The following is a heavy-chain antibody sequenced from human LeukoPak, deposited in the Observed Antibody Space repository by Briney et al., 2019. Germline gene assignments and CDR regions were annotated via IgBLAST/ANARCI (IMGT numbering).Heavy chain of an antibody. J-gene: IGHJ5*02. CDR3: ARAGHYCSSTSCYFNWFDP. Sequence: SETLSLTCAVSGGSISSSNWWSWVRQPPGKGLEWIGEIYHSGSTNYNPSLKSRVTISVDTSKNQFSLKLSSVTAADTAVYYCARAGHYCSSTSCYFNWFDPWGQGTLVTVSS. V-gene: IGHV4-4*02. CDR1: GGSISSSNW. CDR2: IYHSGST. D-gene: IGHD2-2*01.